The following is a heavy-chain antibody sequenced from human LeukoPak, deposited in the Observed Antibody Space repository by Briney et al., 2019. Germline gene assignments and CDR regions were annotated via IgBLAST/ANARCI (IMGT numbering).Heavy chain of an antibody. Sequence: TSETLSLTCTVSGGSISSGSYYWSWIRQPAGKGLEWIGRIYTSGSTNYNPSLKSRVTISGDTSKKQFSLKLRSVTAADTAVYYCARHYYYGSGSLRTSFDYWGQGTLVTVSS. CDR2: IYTSGST. D-gene: IGHD3-10*01. CDR1: GGSISSGSYY. J-gene: IGHJ4*02. V-gene: IGHV4-61*02. CDR3: ARHYYYGSGSLRTSFDY.